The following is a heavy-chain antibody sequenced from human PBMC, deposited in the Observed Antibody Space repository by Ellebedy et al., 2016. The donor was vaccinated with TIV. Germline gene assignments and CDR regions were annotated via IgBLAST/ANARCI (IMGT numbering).Heavy chain of an antibody. CDR1: GFTFDDYA. Sequence: GGSLRLSCAASGFTFDDYAMHWVRQAPGKGLEWVSLISGDGGSTYYADSVKGRFTISRDNSKNTLYLQMSSLRAEDTAVYYCVARMVRGVISYYYGMDVWGQGTTVTVSS. D-gene: IGHD3-10*01. V-gene: IGHV3-43*02. J-gene: IGHJ6*02. CDR2: ISGDGGST. CDR3: VARMVRGVISYYYGMDV.